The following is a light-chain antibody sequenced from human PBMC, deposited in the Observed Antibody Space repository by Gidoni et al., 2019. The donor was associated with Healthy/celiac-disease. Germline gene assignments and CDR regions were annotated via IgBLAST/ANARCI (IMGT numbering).Light chain of an antibody. CDR1: QGISSY. CDR3: QQYYSFPRT. CDR2: AAS. J-gene: IGKJ1*01. V-gene: IGKV1D-8*01. Sequence: VLRMPQSPSLLSASTGDRVTITCRVSQGISSYLAWYQQKPGKAPELLIYAASTLQSGVPSRFSGSGSGTDFTLTISCLQSEDFATYYCQQYYSFPRTFGQGTKVEIK.